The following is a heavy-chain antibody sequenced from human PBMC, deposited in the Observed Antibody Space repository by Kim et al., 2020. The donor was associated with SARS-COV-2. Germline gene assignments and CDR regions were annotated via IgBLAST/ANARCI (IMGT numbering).Heavy chain of an antibody. D-gene: IGHD2-2*01. CDR2: INHSGST. V-gene: IGHV4-34*01. J-gene: IGHJ3*02. CDR1: GGSFSGYY. Sequence: SETLSLTCAVYGGSFSGYYWSWIRQPPGKGLEWIGEINHSGSTNYNPSLKSRVTISVDTSKNQFSLKLSSVTAADTAVYYCARSVVPGDAFDIWGQGTMVTVSS. CDR3: ARSVVPGDAFDI.